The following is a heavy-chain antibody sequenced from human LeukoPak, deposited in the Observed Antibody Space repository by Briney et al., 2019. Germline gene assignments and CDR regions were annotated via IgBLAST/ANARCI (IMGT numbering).Heavy chain of an antibody. CDR2: ISTASDYI. CDR1: GFTFSSYN. Sequence: GGSLRLSCAASGFTFSSYNMNWVRQAPGKGLGWVSSISTASDYIYYADSLKGRFTISRDNAKNSLYLQMNSLRAEDTAVYYCAELGITMIGGVWGKGTTVTISS. CDR3: AELGITMIGGV. D-gene: IGHD3-10*02. V-gene: IGHV3-21*01. J-gene: IGHJ6*04.